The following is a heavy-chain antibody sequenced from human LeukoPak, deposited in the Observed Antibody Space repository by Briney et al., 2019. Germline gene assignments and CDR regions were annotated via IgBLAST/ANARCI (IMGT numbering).Heavy chain of an antibody. CDR1: GYKFTSYW. CDR2: SFPGDFNT. D-gene: IGHD3-10*01. V-gene: IGHV5-51*01. CDR3: AREGYGSGDV. Sequence: GESLKISCQGSGYKFTSYWIGWVRQMPGKGLEWMGVSFPGDFNTRYMPSFQGLVTISADTSINTVYLQWNNLKASDTAMHYCAREGYGSGDVWGQGTLVAVSS. J-gene: IGHJ4*02.